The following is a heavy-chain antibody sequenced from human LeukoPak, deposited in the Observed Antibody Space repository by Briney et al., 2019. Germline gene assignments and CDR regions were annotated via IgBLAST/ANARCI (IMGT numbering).Heavy chain of an antibody. CDR2: IYYSGNT. CDR3: ARRPIYCSSTSCSRRAFDI. Sequence: SETLSLTCSVSGDSISSSNSYWGWIRQPPGKGLEWIGSIYYSGNTYYNASLKSRVTIFLDTSKNQFSLKLSSVTAADTAVYYCARRPIYCSSTSCSRRAFDIWGQGTMVTVSS. J-gene: IGHJ3*02. D-gene: IGHD2-2*01. V-gene: IGHV4-39*01. CDR1: GDSISSSNSY.